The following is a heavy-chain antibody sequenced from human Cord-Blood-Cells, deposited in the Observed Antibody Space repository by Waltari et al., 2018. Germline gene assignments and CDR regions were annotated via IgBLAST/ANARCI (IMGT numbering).Heavy chain of an antibody. CDR2: IVVASGNT. CDR1: GFTFTSSA. Sequence: QMQLVQSGPEVKKPGTSVKVSCKASGFTFTSSAVQWVRKVRGQRLEWIGLIVVASGNTNYALQFQESVHLTRDLSTRTAYMELGSLRSGDTAVYYCARDLEAQNSSGWIYWGQGPLVTVSS. J-gene: IGHJ4*02. CDR3: ARDLEAQNSSGWIY. V-gene: IGHV1-58*01. D-gene: IGHD6-19*01.